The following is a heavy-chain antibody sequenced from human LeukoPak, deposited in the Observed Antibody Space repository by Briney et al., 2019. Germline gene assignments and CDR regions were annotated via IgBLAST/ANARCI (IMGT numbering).Heavy chain of an antibody. Sequence: SETLSLTCAVYGGSFSGYYWSWIRQPPGKGLEWIGYIYYSGSTYYNPSLKSRVTISVDTSKNQFSLKLSSVTAADTAVYYCARDNYGSGLFDYWGQGTLVTVSS. CDR1: GGSFSGYY. V-gene: IGHV4-30-4*08. CDR2: IYYSGST. D-gene: IGHD3-10*01. J-gene: IGHJ4*02. CDR3: ARDNYGSGLFDY.